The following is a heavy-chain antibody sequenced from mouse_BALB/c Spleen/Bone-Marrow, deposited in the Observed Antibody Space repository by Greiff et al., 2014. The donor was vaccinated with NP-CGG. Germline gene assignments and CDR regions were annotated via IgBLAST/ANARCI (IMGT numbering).Heavy chain of an antibody. D-gene: IGHD2-4*01. CDR2: ISSGGSYT. Sequence: DVKLVESGGGLVKPGWSLKLSCAASGFTFSSYAMSWVRQTPEKRLEWVATISSGGSYTYYPDSVKGRFTISRDNAKNTLYLQMSSLRSEDTAMYYCARHGITRLLDYWGQGTTLTVSS. CDR1: GFTFSSYA. CDR3: ARHGITRLLDY. J-gene: IGHJ2*01. V-gene: IGHV5-9-3*01.